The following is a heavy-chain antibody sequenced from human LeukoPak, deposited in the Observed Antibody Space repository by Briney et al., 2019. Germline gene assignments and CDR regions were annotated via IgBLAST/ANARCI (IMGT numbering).Heavy chain of an antibody. V-gene: IGHV1-2*02. CDR1: GYTFTGYY. D-gene: IGHD3-10*02. Sequence: ASVKVSCKASGYTFTGYYMHWVRQAPGQGLEWMGWINPNSGGTNYAQKFQGRVTMTRDTSISTAYMELSRLRSDDTAVYYCARIGEPLSIFGELFFFRTWGQGTLVTVSS. J-gene: IGHJ5*02. CDR2: INPNSGGT. CDR3: ARIGEPLSIFGELFFFRT.